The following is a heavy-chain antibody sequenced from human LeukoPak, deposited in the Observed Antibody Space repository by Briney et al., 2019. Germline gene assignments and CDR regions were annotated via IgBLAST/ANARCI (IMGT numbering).Heavy chain of an antibody. J-gene: IGHJ3*02. CDR1: GFTFSSYA. Sequence: GGSLRLSCAASGFTFSSYAMHWVRQAPGKGLEWVAVISYDGSNKYYADSVKGRFTISRDNSKNTLYLQMNSLRAEDTAVYYCARESVGDFPGANDAFDIWGQGTMVTVSS. CDR3: ARESVGDFPGANDAFDI. D-gene: IGHD2-21*02. V-gene: IGHV3-30-3*01. CDR2: ISYDGSNK.